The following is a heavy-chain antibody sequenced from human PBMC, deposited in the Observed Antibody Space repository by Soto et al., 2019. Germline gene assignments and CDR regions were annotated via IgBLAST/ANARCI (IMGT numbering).Heavy chain of an antibody. CDR2: IISILDIP. CDR1: GGTVSAYT. D-gene: IGHD6-6*01. CDR3: ARENGPSSLDY. Sequence: QVQLVQSGAEVKKPGSSVKVSCEASGGTVSAYTINWVRQAPGQGLEWMGRIISILDIPNYAQKFQGRLTIIADTSTSTTYMELRNLRSEDTATYDCARENGPSSLDYWGQGTLVTVS. J-gene: IGHJ4*02. V-gene: IGHV1-69*02.